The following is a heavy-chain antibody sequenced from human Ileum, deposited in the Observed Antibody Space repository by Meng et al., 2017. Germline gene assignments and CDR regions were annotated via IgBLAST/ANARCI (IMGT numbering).Heavy chain of an antibody. V-gene: IGHV4-34*01. Sequence: QVPLQQWGAGLLKPSETLSLTCAVYDGSFSGYFWSWIRQPPGKGLEWIGEINHSGSTNYNPSLKGRVTISVDTSKSQFSLRLNSVTAADTAVYYCAKNGAYCLESWGQGTLVTVSS. D-gene: IGHD2-21*01. CDR3: AKNGAYCLES. CDR1: DGSFSGYF. J-gene: IGHJ4*02. CDR2: INHSGST.